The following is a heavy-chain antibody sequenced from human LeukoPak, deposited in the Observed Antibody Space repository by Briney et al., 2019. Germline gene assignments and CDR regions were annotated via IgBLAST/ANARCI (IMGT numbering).Heavy chain of an antibody. D-gene: IGHD3-22*01. V-gene: IGHV4-39*07. CDR2: IYYSGST. Sequence: SETLSLTCTVSGGSISSSSYYWGWIRQPPGKGLEWIGSIYYSGSTYYNPSLKSRVTISVDTSKNQFSLKLSSVTAAGTAVYYCASGPGYYYDSSGFFDYWGQGTLVTVSS. J-gene: IGHJ4*02. CDR3: ASGPGYYYDSSGFFDY. CDR1: GGSISSSSYY.